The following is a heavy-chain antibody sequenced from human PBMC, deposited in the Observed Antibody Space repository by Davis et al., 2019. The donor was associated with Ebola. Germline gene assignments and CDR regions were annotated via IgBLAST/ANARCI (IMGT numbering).Heavy chain of an antibody. V-gene: IGHV3-30*02. CDR3: ARAAPDNSGDY. D-gene: IGHD1-14*01. J-gene: IGHJ4*02. Sequence: GESLKISCAASGFVFSNYGMHWVRQAPGKWLEWVAFIRYDGSFSYYAGSVKGRFTISRDNSKGTLYLQMKSLRAEDTAVYYCARAAPDNSGDYWGQGTLVTVSS. CDR2: IRYDGSFS. CDR1: GFVFSNYG.